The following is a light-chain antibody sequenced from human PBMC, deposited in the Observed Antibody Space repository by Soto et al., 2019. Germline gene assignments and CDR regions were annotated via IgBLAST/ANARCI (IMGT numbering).Light chain of an antibody. CDR1: SSDIGGYNF. CDR2: DVG. Sequence: QSALTQPASVSGSPGQSITIACTGTSSDIGGYNFVSWYQQHPGKAPKLLIDDVGNRPSGVSNRFSGSKSGNTASLTISGLQAEDEAHYYCNSYIAVSTYVFGTGTKLTVL. V-gene: IGLV2-14*01. CDR3: NSYIAVSTYV. J-gene: IGLJ1*01.